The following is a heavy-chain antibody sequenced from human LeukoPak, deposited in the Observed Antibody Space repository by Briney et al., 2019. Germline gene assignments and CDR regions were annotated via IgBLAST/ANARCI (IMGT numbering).Heavy chain of an antibody. CDR3: ARAFYGSGSYMSYYYYGMDV. V-gene: IGHV3-48*03. J-gene: IGHJ6*02. CDR2: ISSSGSTI. CDR1: GFTFSSYA. Sequence: PGGSLRLSCAASGFTFSSYAMSWVRQAPGKGLEWVSYISSSGSTIYYADSVKGRFTISRDNAKNSLYLQMNSLRAEDTAVYYCARAFYGSGSYMSYYYYGMDVWGQGTTVTVSS. D-gene: IGHD3-10*01.